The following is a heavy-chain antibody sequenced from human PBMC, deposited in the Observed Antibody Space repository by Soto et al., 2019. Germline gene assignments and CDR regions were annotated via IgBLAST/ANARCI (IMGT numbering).Heavy chain of an antibody. D-gene: IGHD5-12*01. CDR2: IFSSGST. J-gene: IGHJ4*02. CDR1: GGSINPFY. Sequence: SETLSLTSTVSGGSINPFYWSWVRQPAGKGLEWIGRIFSSGSTSFNPSLERRVAMSVDTSKNHFSLNLSSVTAADMAVYYCAREGSYSAYNFAHGIQLWSFDFWGQGALVTVSS. CDR3: AREGSYSAYNFAHGIQLWSFDF. V-gene: IGHV4-4*07.